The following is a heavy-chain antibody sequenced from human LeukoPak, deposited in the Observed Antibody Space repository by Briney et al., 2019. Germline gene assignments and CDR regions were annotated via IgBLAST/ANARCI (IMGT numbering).Heavy chain of an antibody. Sequence: PSQTLSLTCTVSGGSVSTGSYYWSWIRQPAGRGLEWIGHIHTSGTMNYNASLKSRVRISVETSKNQFSLKLSSVTAADTAVYYCARDYGDYFGRDYYMDVWGKGTTVTVSS. V-gene: IGHV4-61*09. D-gene: IGHD4-17*01. CDR2: IHTSGTM. CDR1: GGSVSTGSYY. J-gene: IGHJ6*03. CDR3: ARDYGDYFGRDYYMDV.